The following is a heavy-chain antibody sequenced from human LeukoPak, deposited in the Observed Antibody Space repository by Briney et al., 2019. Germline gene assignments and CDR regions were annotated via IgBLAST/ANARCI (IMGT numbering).Heavy chain of an antibody. CDR2: INGDGGST. V-gene: IGHV3-74*01. CDR1: GFTFSSHW. Sequence: GGSLRLSCAASGFTFSSHWMHWVRQAPGKGLVWVSRINGDGGSTTYADSVRGRFTISRDDAKNTLYLEMNSLRAEDTAVYYCAREWHDAFDIWGQGTMVTVSS. J-gene: IGHJ3*02. CDR3: AREWHDAFDI. D-gene: IGHD5-24*01.